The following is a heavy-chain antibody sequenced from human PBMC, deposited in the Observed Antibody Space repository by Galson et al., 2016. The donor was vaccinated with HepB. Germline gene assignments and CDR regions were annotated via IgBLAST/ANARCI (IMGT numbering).Heavy chain of an antibody. CDR1: GYTLTELS. J-gene: IGHJ4*02. D-gene: IGHD3-9*01. V-gene: IGHV1-24*01. Sequence: SVKVSCKVSGYTLTELSMHWVRQAPGKGLEWMGSFEPEDGETIYAQKFQGRVTMTEDTSTDTAYMELSSLRSEDTAVYYCATGVVLRYFDASDFWGQGTLVTVSS. CDR2: FEPEDGET. CDR3: ATGVVLRYFDASDF.